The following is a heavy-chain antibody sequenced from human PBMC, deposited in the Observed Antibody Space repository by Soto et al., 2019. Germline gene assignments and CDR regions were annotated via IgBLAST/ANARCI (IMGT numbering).Heavy chain of an antibody. CDR3: ARLGRYYDFWGGYPEGFDP. Sequence: PGGSLRLSCAASGFTFSSYWMSWVRQAPGKGLEWVANIKQDGSEKYYVEYVKGRFTISRDNAKNSLYLQMNSLRAEDTAVYYCARLGRYYDFWGGYPEGFDPWGQGTLVTVSS. V-gene: IGHV3-7*01. J-gene: IGHJ5*02. CDR2: IKQDGSEK. CDR1: GFTFSSYW. D-gene: IGHD3-3*01.